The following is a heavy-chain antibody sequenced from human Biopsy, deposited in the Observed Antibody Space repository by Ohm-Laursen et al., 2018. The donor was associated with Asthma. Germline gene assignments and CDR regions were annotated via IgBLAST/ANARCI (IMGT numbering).Heavy chain of an antibody. CDR2: IIPIFGTA. D-gene: IGHD3-10*01. Sequence: SVKVSCKTSGGTFSSYAISWVRQAPGQGLEWMGGIIPIFGTANYAQKFQGRVTITADESTSTAYMELSSLRSEDTAVYYCAESDYYGSGYYYGMDVWGQGTTVTVSS. J-gene: IGHJ6*02. V-gene: IGHV1-69*13. CDR1: GGTFSSYA. CDR3: AESDYYGSGYYYGMDV.